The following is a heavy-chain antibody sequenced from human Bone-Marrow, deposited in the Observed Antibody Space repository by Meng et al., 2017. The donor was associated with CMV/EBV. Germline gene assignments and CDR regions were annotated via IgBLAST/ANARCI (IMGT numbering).Heavy chain of an antibody. CDR1: GYTFTDYY. CDR2: INPNSGGT. V-gene: IGHV1-2*02. J-gene: IGHJ4*02. Sequence: ASVKVSCKASGYTFTDYYMHWVRQAPGQGLEWMGWINPNSGGTNYAQKFQGRVTMTRDTSISTAYMELSRLRSDDTAVYYCARFYDTSGAADWGPGNLVNVSS. D-gene: IGHD3-22*01. CDR3: ARFYDTSGAAD.